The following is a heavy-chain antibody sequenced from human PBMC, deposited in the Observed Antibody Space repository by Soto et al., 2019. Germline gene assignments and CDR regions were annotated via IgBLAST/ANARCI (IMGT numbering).Heavy chain of an antibody. V-gene: IGHV3-30*03. CDR2: ISYDGGLQ. Sequence: QAHLVESGGGVVQPGRSLRLSCAASGFTFTSYGMHWVRQAPGTRLAWVAVISYDGGLQHYADSVKGRFTISRDNSKNMVLLQMNSLRAEDTAVYYWVSDRGYGHASVPYSWGQGTLVSVSS. CDR1: GFTFTSYG. J-gene: IGHJ4*02. CDR3: VSDRGYGHASVPYS. D-gene: IGHD5-18*01.